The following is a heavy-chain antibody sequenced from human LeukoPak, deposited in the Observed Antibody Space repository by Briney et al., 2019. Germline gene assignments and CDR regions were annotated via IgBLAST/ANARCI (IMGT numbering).Heavy chain of an antibody. Sequence: GGSLRLSCAASGFTFDDYGMSWVRQAPGKGLEWVSVIYSGGSTYYADSVKGGFTISRDNSKNTLYLQMNSLRAEDTAVYYCARGYGDGTDYWGQGTLVTVSS. J-gene: IGHJ4*02. V-gene: IGHV3-66*01. D-gene: IGHD4-17*01. CDR3: ARGYGDGTDY. CDR1: GFTFDDYG. CDR2: IYSGGST.